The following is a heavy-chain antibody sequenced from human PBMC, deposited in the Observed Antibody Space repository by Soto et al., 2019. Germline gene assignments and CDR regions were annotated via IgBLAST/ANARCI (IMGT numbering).Heavy chain of an antibody. CDR1: GGSISSGGYS. CDR2: IYHSGST. V-gene: IGHV4-30-2*01. CDR3: ARTESGTFDP. J-gene: IGHJ5*02. Sequence: QLPLQESGSRLVKPSQTLSLTCAVPGGSISSGGYSWSWIRQPPGTGLEWIGYIYHSGSTYYNPSLKSRVTMSVDRSKNQFSLKLSSVTAADTAVYYCARTESGTFDPWGQGTLVTVSS. D-gene: IGHD1-7*01.